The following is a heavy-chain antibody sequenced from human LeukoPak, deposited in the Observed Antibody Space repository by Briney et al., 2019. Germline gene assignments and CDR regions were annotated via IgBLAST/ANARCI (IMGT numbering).Heavy chain of an antibody. CDR1: GFTFSTYD. CDR2: ISSSGGTT. D-gene: IGHD3-22*01. Sequence: GGSLRLSCAASGFTFSTYDVNWVRQAPGKGLEWVSAISSSGGTTYYADSVKGRFTISRDNAKNTVSLQMNSLRAEDTGVYYCARAPSEIGGYYPEYFRHWGQGTLVTVSS. CDR3: ARAPSEIGGYYPEYFRH. J-gene: IGHJ1*01. V-gene: IGHV3-21*01.